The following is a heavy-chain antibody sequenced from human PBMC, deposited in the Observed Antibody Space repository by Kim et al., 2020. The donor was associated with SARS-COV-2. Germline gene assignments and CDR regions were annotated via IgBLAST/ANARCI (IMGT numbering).Heavy chain of an antibody. CDR2: IYSGGST. J-gene: IGHJ6*02. V-gene: IGHV3-66*02. Sequence: GGSLRLSCAASGFTVSSNYMSWVRQAPGKGLEWVSVIYSGGSTYYADSVKGRFTISRDNSKNTLYLQMNSLRAEDTAVYYCARVRYDSSGYLPYYYYGMDVWGQGTTVTVSS. CDR3: ARVRYDSSGYLPYYYYGMDV. D-gene: IGHD3-22*01. CDR1: GFTVSSNY.